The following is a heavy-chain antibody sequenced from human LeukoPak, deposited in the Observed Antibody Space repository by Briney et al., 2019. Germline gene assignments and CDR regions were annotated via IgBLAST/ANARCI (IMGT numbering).Heavy chain of an antibody. D-gene: IGHD2-15*01. V-gene: IGHV4-59*08. CDR3: ARSVYCSGGSCLYGMDV. CDR2: IYYSGST. J-gene: IGHJ6*02. CDR1: GGSISSYY. Sequence: PSETLSLTCTVSGGSISSYYWSWIRQPPGKGLEWLGYIYYSGSTNYNPSLKSRVTISVDTSKDQFSLKLSSMTAADTAVYYCARSVYCSGGSCLYGMDVWGQGTTVTVSS.